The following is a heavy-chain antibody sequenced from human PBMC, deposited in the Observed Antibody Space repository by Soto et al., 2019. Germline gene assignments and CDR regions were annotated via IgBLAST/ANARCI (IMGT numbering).Heavy chain of an antibody. CDR1: GFTFSSYW. V-gene: IGHV3-7*01. CDR3: ARGPDIVLMVYADDKL. J-gene: IGHJ4*02. Sequence: EVQLVESGGGLVQPGGSLRLSCAASGFTFSSYWMSWVRQAPGKGLEWVANIKQDGSEKYYVDSVKGRFTMSRDNAKNSLYLQMNSLRAESTAVYYCARGPDIVLMVYADDKLWGQGTLVTGSS. D-gene: IGHD2-8*01. CDR2: IKQDGSEK.